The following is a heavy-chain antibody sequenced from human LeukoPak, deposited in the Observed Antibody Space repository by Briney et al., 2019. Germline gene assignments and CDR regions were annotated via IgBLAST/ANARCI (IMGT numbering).Heavy chain of an antibody. D-gene: IGHD5-18*01. Sequence: PSETLSLTCTVSGGSISSGGYYWSWIRQHPGKGLEWIGYIYYSGSTYYNPSLKSRVTISVDTSKNQFSLKLSSVTAADTAVYCCARGTPVDTAMVVWGQGTLVTVSS. V-gene: IGHV4-31*03. CDR2: IYYSGST. CDR3: ARGTPVDTAMVV. J-gene: IGHJ4*02. CDR1: GGSISSGGYY.